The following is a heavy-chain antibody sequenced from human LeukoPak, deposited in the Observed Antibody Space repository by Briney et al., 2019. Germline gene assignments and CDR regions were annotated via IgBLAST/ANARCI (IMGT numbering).Heavy chain of an antibody. J-gene: IGHJ4*02. D-gene: IGHD6-19*01. Sequence: GGSLRLSCAASGFTFSSYSMNWVRQAPGKGLEWVSYISSSSSTIYYADSVKGRFTISRDNAKNSLYLQMNSPRAEDTAVYYCAKDRSDNSSWYLGDYWGQGTLVTVSS. CDR3: AKDRSDNSSWYLGDY. CDR2: ISSSSSTI. V-gene: IGHV3-48*01. CDR1: GFTFSSYS.